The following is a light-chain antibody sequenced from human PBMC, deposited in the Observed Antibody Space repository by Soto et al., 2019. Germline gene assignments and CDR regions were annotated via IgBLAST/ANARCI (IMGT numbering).Light chain of an antibody. CDR2: GAS. V-gene: IGKV3-20*01. CDR3: HQFDSSTGT. Sequence: EIVLTQSPGTLSLSPGERATLSCRASLSVSSSSLAWYQQKPGQAPRLLLYGASSRATGIPDRFSGSGSGTDFTHTITRLEAVDFSAYYCHQFDSSTGTCGQATKVDIK. J-gene: IGKJ1*01. CDR1: LSVSSSS.